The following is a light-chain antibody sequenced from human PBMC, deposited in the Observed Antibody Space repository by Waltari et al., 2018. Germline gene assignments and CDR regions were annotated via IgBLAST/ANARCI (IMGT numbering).Light chain of an antibody. CDR1: SSDVGGYNY. CDR3: SSHTITTTLVV. CDR2: DVS. V-gene: IGLV2-14*03. Sequence: QSALTQPVSVSGSPGQSITISCTGSSSDVGGYNYVSWYQQYPGKAPKLMIYDVSNRPSGVSNRFSGSKSGNTASLTISGLQAEDEADYYCSSHTITTTLVVFGGGTKLTVL. J-gene: IGLJ2*01.